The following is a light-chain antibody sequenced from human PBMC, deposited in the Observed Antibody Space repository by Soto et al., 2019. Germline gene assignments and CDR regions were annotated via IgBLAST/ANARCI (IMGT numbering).Light chain of an antibody. V-gene: IGKV3-20*01. CDR2: GAS. CDR1: QIVSSSY. Sequence: EIVLTQSPGTLSLSPGERATLSCRASQIVSSSYLAWYQQKPGQAPRLLIHGASTRATGIPDRFSGSGSGTDFTLTISRLVAEDFAVYYCQQYGGSPPVTFGGGTKVEIK. J-gene: IGKJ4*01. CDR3: QQYGGSPPVT.